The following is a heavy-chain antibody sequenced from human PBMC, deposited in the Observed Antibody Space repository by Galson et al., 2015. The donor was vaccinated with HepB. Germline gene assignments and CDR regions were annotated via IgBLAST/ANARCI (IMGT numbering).Heavy chain of an antibody. D-gene: IGHD1-26*01. J-gene: IGHJ4*02. CDR1: GFSFGAYG. CDR2: IWYDGSNE. CDR3: SREGGMGWQLQRGRRPQIDN. Sequence: SLRLSCAASGFSFGAYGMHWVRQAPGNGLEWVAVIWYDGSNEDYAESVKGRFTISKDNSKNMLYLEMNSLRAEDTAVYYCSREGGMGWQLQRGRRPQIDNWGQGTLVIVSS. V-gene: IGHV3-33*01.